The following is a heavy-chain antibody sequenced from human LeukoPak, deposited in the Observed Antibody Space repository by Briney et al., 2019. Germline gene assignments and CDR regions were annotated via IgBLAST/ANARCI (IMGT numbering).Heavy chain of an antibody. Sequence: GGSLRLSCAASGFTFSDYYMGWIRQAPGKGLEWISYITSNGNSVYYAASVKGRFTISRDNAKNSLYLQVNSLTAEDAAVYYCARDSRSVSYYMDVWGKGSAVTISS. CDR2: ITSNGNSV. D-gene: IGHD3-3*01. CDR1: GFTFSDYY. J-gene: IGHJ6*03. V-gene: IGHV3-11*04. CDR3: ARDSRSVSYYMDV.